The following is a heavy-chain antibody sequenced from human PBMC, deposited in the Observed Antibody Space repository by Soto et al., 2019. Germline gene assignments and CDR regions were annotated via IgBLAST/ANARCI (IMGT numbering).Heavy chain of an antibody. CDR3: ARDGGGGYSYGYGAFDI. CDR2: TYYRSKWYN. CDR1: GDSVSSNSAA. V-gene: IGHV6-1*01. D-gene: IGHD5-18*01. Sequence: SQTLSLTCAISGDSVSSNSAAWNWIRQSPSRGLEWLGRTYYRSKWYNDYAVSVKSRITINSDTSKNQFSLQLNSVTPEDTAVYYCARDGGGGYSYGYGAFDIWGQGTMVTVSS. J-gene: IGHJ3*02.